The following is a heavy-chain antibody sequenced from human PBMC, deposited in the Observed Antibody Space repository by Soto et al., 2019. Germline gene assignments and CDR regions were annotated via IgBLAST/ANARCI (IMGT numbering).Heavy chain of an antibody. D-gene: IGHD2-2*01. CDR3: ARTYSTTKRNALGD. CDR2: INSDGSNT. V-gene: IGHV3-74*01. Sequence: EVRLVESGGGLVQPGGSLRLSCAASGLTFSTYWMHWVRQVPGKGLVWVSRINSDGSNTNYADSVKGRFTISRDNVKNTLYLQMSSLRAEDTAVYYCARTYSTTKRNALGDWGQGTLVTVSS. J-gene: IGHJ4*02. CDR1: GLTFSTYW.